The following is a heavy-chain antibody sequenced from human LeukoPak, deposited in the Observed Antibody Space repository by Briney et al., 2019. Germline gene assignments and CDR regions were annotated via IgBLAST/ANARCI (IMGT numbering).Heavy chain of an antibody. V-gene: IGHV1-18*01. CDR2: ISAYNGNT. J-gene: IGHJ4*02. CDR3: ARGGDYDSSGYYYWLPD. D-gene: IGHD3-22*01. CDR1: GYTFTSYG. Sequence: ASVKVSCKASGYTFTSYGISWVRQAPGQGLEWMGWISAYNGNTNYAQKLQGRVTMTTDTSTSTAYMELRSLRSDDTAVYYCARGGDYDSSGYYYWLPDWGQGTLVTVSS.